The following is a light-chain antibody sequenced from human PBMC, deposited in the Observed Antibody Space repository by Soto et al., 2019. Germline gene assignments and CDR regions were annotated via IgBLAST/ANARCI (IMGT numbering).Light chain of an antibody. Sequence: QSALTQPASVSGSPGQSITISCTGSTSDIGEYNYVSWYQQQPGKAPKLLIYEVSLRPSGISSRFSGSKSGNTASLTISGRLAEDEADYYCNAYTKTSTLFVFGSGTKLTVL. CDR2: EVS. J-gene: IGLJ1*01. V-gene: IGLV2-14*01. CDR3: NAYTKTSTLFV. CDR1: TSDIGEYNY.